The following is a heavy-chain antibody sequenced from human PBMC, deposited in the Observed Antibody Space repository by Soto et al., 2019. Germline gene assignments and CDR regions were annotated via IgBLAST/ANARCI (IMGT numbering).Heavy chain of an antibody. Sequence: QITLKESGPPLVKPTQTLTLTCTFSGFSLSTSGVGVGWIRQPPGKALEWLALIYWDDDKRYSPSLKSRLTITKDTSKNQVVLTMTNMDPVDTATYYCAHRPARYYYDSSGYYGNDAFDIWGQGTMVTVSS. CDR1: GFSLSTSGVG. J-gene: IGHJ3*02. CDR3: AHRPARYYYDSSGYYGNDAFDI. CDR2: IYWDDDK. V-gene: IGHV2-5*02. D-gene: IGHD3-22*01.